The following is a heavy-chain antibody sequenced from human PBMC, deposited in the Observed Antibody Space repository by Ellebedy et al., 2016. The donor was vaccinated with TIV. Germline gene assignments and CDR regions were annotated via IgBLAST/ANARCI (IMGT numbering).Heavy chain of an antibody. Sequence: GSLRLSCAVYGGSFSGYYWSWIRQPPGKGLEWIGEINHSGSTNYNPSLKSRFTISVDTSKNQFSLKLSSVTAADTAVYYCARDALSSSSPSCFDPWGQGTLVTVSS. CDR3: ARDALSSSSPSCFDP. D-gene: IGHD6-6*01. CDR1: GGSFSGYY. CDR2: INHSGST. J-gene: IGHJ5*02. V-gene: IGHV4-34*01.